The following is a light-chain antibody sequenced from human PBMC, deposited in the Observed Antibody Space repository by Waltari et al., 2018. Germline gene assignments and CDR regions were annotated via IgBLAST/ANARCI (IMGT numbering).Light chain of an antibody. Sequence: EIVLTQSPGTLSLTTGDRVTVSCRASQSIHSAYLAWYQHKPGQAPRLLIFGTSTRAAGIPDRFSGSGSGTDFTLTISRLEPEDFAVYFCHQYGPSLWTFGQGTKVEI. CDR1: QSIHSAY. V-gene: IGKV3-20*01. CDR3: HQYGPSLWT. CDR2: GTS. J-gene: IGKJ1*01.